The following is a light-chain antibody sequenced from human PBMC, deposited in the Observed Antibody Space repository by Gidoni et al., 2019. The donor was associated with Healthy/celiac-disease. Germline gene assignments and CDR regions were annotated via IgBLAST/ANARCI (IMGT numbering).Light chain of an antibody. Sequence: QSVLTQPPSVSGAPGQRVTISCTGSRSNIGAGYDVHWYQQLPGTAPKLLLYGNSKRPSGVPERFAGSKYGNSAYLAINGLQAEDEADYYCQSYDSSLSGSWVFGGGTKLTVL. J-gene: IGLJ3*02. CDR3: QSYDSSLSGSWV. CDR2: GNS. CDR1: RSNIGAGYD. V-gene: IGLV1-40*01.